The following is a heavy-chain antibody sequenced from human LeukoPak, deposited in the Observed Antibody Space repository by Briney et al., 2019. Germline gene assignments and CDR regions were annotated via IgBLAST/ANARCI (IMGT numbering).Heavy chain of an antibody. CDR1: GFTFSSYA. CDR2: ISYDGSNK. Sequence: GGSLRLSCAASGFTFSSYAMHWVRQAPGKGLEWVAVISYDGSNKYYADSVKGRFTISRDNSKNTLYLQMNSLRAEDTAVYYCARGDHLPYCSSTTCLNWFDPWGQGTLVTVSS. J-gene: IGHJ5*02. V-gene: IGHV3-30-3*01. CDR3: ARGDHLPYCSSTTCLNWFDP. D-gene: IGHD2-2*01.